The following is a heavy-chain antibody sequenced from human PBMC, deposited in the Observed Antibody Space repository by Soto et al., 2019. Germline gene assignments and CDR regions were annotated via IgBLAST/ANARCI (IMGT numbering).Heavy chain of an antibody. J-gene: IGHJ4*02. CDR1: GFTFSDYY. Sequence: GGSLRLSCAASGFTFSDYYMSWIRQAPGKGLEWVSYISSSSSYTNYADSVKGRFTISRDNAKKSLYLQMNSLRAEDTAVYYCGRGSRYESCDYYIDYWGQGTLVTVSS. CDR2: ISSSSSYT. CDR3: GRGSRYESCDYYIDY. D-gene: IGHD2-21*02. V-gene: IGHV3-11*05.